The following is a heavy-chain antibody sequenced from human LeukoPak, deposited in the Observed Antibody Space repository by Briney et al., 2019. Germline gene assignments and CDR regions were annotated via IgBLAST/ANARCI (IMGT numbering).Heavy chain of an antibody. CDR2: IRSSDSTT. D-gene: IGHD3-22*01. CDR3: AKRADSSAHSFDY. Sequence: PGGSLRPSCAASGFSSSRYGMKWVRQAPGKGLEWLSYIRSSDSTTYYADSVKGRFTISRDNAKNSLYLQMDSLRVEDTAVYYCAKRADSSAHSFDYWGQGTLVTVSS. V-gene: IGHV3-48*04. J-gene: IGHJ4*02. CDR1: GFSSSRYG.